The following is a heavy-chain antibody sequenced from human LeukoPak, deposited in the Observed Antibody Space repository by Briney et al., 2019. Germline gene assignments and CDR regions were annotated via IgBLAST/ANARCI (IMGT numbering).Heavy chain of an antibody. J-gene: IGHJ4*02. Sequence: SETLSLTCTVSDDSINNNGYFWGWIRQPPGQGLEWIGNVDYGGSTFYNPSLKSRLIISVGTSKNLFSLNLTSMTAADTAVYFCTRSAGLNFDYWGQGTLVTVSS. CDR1: DDSINNNGYF. V-gene: IGHV4-39*02. D-gene: IGHD3-3*01. CDR2: VDYGGST. CDR3: TRSAGLNFDY.